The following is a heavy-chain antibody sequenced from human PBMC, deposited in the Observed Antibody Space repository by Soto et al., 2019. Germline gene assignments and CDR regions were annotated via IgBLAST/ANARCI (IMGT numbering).Heavy chain of an antibody. D-gene: IGHD6-13*01. CDR1: GFTFSSYG. J-gene: IGHJ4*02. CDR2: IWYDGSNK. V-gene: IGHV3-33*01. CDR3: AREESSSWYYFDY. Sequence: QVQLVESGGGVVQPGRSLRLSCAASGFTFSSYGMHWVRQAPGKGLEWVAVIWYDGSNKYYADSVKGRFTISRDNSKNTLYLQMNSLRDEDTAVYYCAREESSSWYYFDYWGQGTLVTVST.